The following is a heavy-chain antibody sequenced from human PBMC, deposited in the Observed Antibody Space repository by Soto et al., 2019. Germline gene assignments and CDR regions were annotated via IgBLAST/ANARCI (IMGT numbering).Heavy chain of an antibody. Sequence: QVNLVESGGGVVQPGKSLRLSCEASGFSFRSYGLHWVRQAPGKGLEWVGLISYDGSNKFYADSVRGRFTISRDNSNNTLCLQMTSLRVEDTAVYYCAKDLFSGGSYPNWFDPWGHGTLVTVSS. J-gene: IGHJ5*02. CDR2: ISYDGSNK. CDR3: AKDLFSGGSYPNWFDP. V-gene: IGHV3-30*18. D-gene: IGHD1-26*01. CDR1: GFSFRSYG.